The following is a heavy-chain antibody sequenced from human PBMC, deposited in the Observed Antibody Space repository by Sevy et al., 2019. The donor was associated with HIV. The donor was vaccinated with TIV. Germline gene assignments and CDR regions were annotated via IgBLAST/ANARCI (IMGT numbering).Heavy chain of an antibody. CDR1: GFTFSSYA. CDR2: ISYDGSNK. V-gene: IGHV3-30-3*01. J-gene: IGHJ6*02. CDR3: ARAYTSFSSGWYKDYYGMDV. Sequence: GGSLRLSCAASGFTFSSYAMHWVRQAPGKGLEWVAVISYDGSNKYYADSVKGRFTISRDNAKNSLYLQMNSLRAEDTAVYYCARAYTSFSSGWYKDYYGMDVWGQGTTVTVSS. D-gene: IGHD6-19*01.